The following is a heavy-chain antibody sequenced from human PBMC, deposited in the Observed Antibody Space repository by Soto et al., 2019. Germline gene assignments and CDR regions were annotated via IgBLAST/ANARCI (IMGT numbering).Heavy chain of an antibody. V-gene: IGHV4-34*01. CDR3: ARGRYDYVWGQTICFDC. CDR1: GGYFGGYY. D-gene: IGHD3-16*01. J-gene: IGHJ4*02. Sequence: QVQLQQWGAGLLKPSETRSLTCAVYGGYFGGYYWSWIRQPPGKGLEWIGEINHSGSTNYNPSLKSRVTISVDTSKNQFSLKLSSVTAADTAVYYCARGRYDYVWGQTICFDCWGQGTLVTVSS. CDR2: INHSGST.